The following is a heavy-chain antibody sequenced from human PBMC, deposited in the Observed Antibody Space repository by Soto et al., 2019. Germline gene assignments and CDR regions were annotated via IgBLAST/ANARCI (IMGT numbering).Heavy chain of an antibody. Sequence: GESLKISCTGVGYSFTNYWVGWVRQRPGKGLEWMGIIYPGDSETRYSPSLEGQVTTSVDKPITTAYLQWSSLKASDTAMYYCARGYCTTTICDPWFDPWGQGTLVTVSS. CDR3: ARGYCTTTICDPWFDP. J-gene: IGHJ5*02. CDR1: GYSFTNYW. D-gene: IGHD2-2*01. CDR2: IYPGDSET. V-gene: IGHV5-51*04.